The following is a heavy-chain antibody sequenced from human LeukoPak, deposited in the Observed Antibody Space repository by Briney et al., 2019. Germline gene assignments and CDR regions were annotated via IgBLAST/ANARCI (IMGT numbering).Heavy chain of an antibody. J-gene: IGHJ4*02. Sequence: GESLKISCKGSGYRFTSYWISWVRQMPGKGLEWMGIICPGDSDTRYSPSFQGQVTISADKSVSTAYLQWSSLKTSDTAMYYCARLTMIRGVIISFDYWGQGTLVSVSS. CDR2: ICPGDSDT. CDR3: ARLTMIRGVIISFDY. V-gene: IGHV5-51*01. D-gene: IGHD3-10*01. CDR1: GYRFTSYW.